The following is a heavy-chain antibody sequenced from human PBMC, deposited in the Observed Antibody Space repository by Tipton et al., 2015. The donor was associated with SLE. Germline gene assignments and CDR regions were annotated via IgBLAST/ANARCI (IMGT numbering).Heavy chain of an antibody. D-gene: IGHD1-1*01. CDR1: GGSFSGYY. V-gene: IGHV4-34*01. CDR2: ISHSGST. CDR3: ARAGRAWNLFDY. Sequence: TLSLTCAVYGGSFSGYYWSWIRQPPGKGLEWIGEISHSGSTNYNPSLKSRVTISVDTSKNQFSLKLSSVTAADTAVYYCARAGRAWNLFDYWGQGTLVTVSS. J-gene: IGHJ4*02.